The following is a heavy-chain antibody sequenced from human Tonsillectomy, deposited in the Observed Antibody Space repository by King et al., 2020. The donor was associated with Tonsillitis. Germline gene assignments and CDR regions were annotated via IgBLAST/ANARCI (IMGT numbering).Heavy chain of an antibody. D-gene: IGHD4-23*01. Sequence: QVQLVESGAEVKKPGASVKVSCKASGYTFTSYSISWVRQARGQGLEWMGWISAYTDNTNYARKLQGRVTMTTDTSTSTAYMELRSLRSDDTAVYYCAITYGCDSVLLGYFQLWGQGTLVTVSS. V-gene: IGHV1-18*04. CDR2: ISAYTDNT. J-gene: IGHJ1*01. CDR3: AITYGCDSVLLGYFQL. CDR1: GYTFTSYS.